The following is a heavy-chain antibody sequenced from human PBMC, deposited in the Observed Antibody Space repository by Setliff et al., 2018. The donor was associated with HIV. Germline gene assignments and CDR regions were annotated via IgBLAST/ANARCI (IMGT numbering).Heavy chain of an antibody. J-gene: IGHJ5*02. CDR3: GRDRTLYYYDSSGFNWFDP. V-gene: IGHV1-69*13. CDR1: GGTFSSYA. D-gene: IGHD3-22*01. CDR2: IIPIFGTA. Sequence: SVKVSCKASGGTFSSYAISWVRQAPGQGLESMGGIIPIFGTANYAQKFQGRVTITADESTSTAYMELSSLRSEDTAVYYCGRDRTLYYYDSSGFNWFDPWGQGTLVTVSS.